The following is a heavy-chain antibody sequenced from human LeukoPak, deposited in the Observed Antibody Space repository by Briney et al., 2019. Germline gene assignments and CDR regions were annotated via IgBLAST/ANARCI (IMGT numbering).Heavy chain of an antibody. Sequence: GGSLRISCAASGFAFSSYSMNWVRQAPGKGLEWVSYISSSGSTKYYADSVKGRFTISRDNAKNSLYLQMNSLRAEDTAMYYCARDPHSSGWYGGAEYFQHWGQGTLVTVSS. D-gene: IGHD6-19*01. V-gene: IGHV3-48*04. CDR3: ARDPHSSGWYGGAEYFQH. CDR2: ISSSGSTK. CDR1: GFAFSSYS. J-gene: IGHJ1*01.